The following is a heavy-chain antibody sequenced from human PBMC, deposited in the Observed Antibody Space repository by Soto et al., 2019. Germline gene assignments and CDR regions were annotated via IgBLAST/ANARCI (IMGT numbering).Heavy chain of an antibody. V-gene: IGHV3-73*02. J-gene: IGHJ4*02. CDR3: PPNYYDSSGYYFA. D-gene: IGHD3-22*01. CDR1: GFTFSGSA. Sequence: EVQLVESGGGLVQPGGSLKLSCAASGFTFSGSAMHWVRQASGKGLEWVGRIRSKANSYATAYAASVKGRFTISRDDSKNTAYLQMNSLKTEDTAVYYGPPNYYDSSGYYFAWGQGTLVTVSS. CDR2: IRSKANSYAT.